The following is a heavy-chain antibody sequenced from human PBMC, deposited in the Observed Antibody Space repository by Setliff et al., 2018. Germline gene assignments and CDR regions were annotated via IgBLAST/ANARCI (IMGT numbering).Heavy chain of an antibody. D-gene: IGHD3-22*01. CDR1: GYTFTGYY. J-gene: IGHJ4*02. V-gene: IGHV1-46*01. Sequence: ASVKVSCKASGYTFTGYYLHWVRQAPGQGLEWMGIIDPSADYTNYAQKFQGRVTMTRDTSTSTVYMERSSLRTEDTAVYYCARGYYDSYARYYVVGDYWGQGTPVTVSS. CDR2: IDPSADYT. CDR3: ARGYYDSYARYYVVGDY.